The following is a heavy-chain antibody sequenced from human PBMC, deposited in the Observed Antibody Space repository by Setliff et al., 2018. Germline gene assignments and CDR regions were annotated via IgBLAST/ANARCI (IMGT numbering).Heavy chain of an antibody. CDR2: MYNSGNT. Sequence: LSLTCTVSGGSVSHHYWSWIRQPPGKGLEWVGYMYNSGNTNYNPSLRRRVAISVDKSKNQFSLKLSSVTAADTAVYYCARALLWFGEGMDVWGKGTTVTAP. D-gene: IGHD3-10*01. CDR1: GGSVSHHY. J-gene: IGHJ6*03. CDR3: ARALLWFGEGMDV. V-gene: IGHV4-59*02.